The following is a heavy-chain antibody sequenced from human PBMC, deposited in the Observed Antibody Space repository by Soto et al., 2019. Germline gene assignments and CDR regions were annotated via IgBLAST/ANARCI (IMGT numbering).Heavy chain of an antibody. V-gene: IGHV1-69*06. CDR1: GGTFSSYT. CDR2: IIPMFGTT. J-gene: IGHJ4*02. D-gene: IGHD5-12*01. CDR3: ARGGDGYNQAYKYYFDY. Sequence: QVQLVQSGAEVKKPGSSVKVSCRASGGTFSSYTISWVRQAPGQGLEWMGGIIPMFGTTRYAQKFQGSVTITPDKSTNTAYMERSSLRSEDTAVYYCARGGDGYNQAYKYYFDYWGQGTLVTVSS.